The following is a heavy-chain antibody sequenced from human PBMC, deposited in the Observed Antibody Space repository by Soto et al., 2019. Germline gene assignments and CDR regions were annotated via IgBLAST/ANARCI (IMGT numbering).Heavy chain of an antibody. CDR2: IYWKGDE. D-gene: IGHD2-15*01. Sequence: QITLKEAGPALVKPTETLTLTCTFSGFSLNTSGVAVGWIRQPPGKALEWLALIYWKGDERYNPTLRDRLSITMDTSRDRVVISLANMDPVDTATYYGAHREYIVADDGFDVWGQGTKVTVSS. CDR1: GFSLNTSGVA. J-gene: IGHJ3*01. V-gene: IGHV2-5*01. CDR3: AHREYIVADDGFDV.